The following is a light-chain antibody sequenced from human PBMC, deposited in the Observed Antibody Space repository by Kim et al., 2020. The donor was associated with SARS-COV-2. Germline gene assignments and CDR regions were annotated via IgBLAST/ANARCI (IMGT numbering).Light chain of an antibody. CDR2: QDS. CDR3: QAWDSSTAV. J-gene: IGLJ7*01. CDR1: KLGDKY. Sequence: VSPGQTASITCSGDKLGDKYACWYQQKPGQSTVLVIYQDSKRPSGITERFSGSNSGNTATLTISGTQAMDEADYYCQAWDSSTAVFGGGTQLTVL. V-gene: IGLV3-1*01.